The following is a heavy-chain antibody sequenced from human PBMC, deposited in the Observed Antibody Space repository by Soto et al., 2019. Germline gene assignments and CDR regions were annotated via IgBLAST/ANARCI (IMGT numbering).Heavy chain of an antibody. V-gene: IGHV4-31*03. J-gene: IGHJ6*02. Sequence: QAQLQESGPGLVKPSQTLSLTCTVSGGSISSGGYYWSWIRQHPGKGLEWIGYIYYSGSTYYNPSLKSRVTISVDTSKNQFSLKLSSVTVADTAVYYCAREPVVVPEYYYGMDVWGQGTTVTVSS. CDR1: GGSISSGGYY. CDR2: IYYSGST. CDR3: AREPVVVPEYYYGMDV. D-gene: IGHD2-2*01.